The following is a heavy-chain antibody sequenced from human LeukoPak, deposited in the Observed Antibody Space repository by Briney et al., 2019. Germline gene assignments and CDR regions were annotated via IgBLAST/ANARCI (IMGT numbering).Heavy chain of an antibody. CDR1: TFTFSSYA. V-gene: IGHV3-23*01. Sequence: GGSLRLSCAASTFTFSSYAMSWVRQAPGKGLEWVSAISGSGGTTYYADSVKGRFTISRDNSKNTLYLQMNSLRAEDTAVYYCAKDPRLLRFLEWLLPPSFDYWGQGTLVTVSS. CDR3: AKDPRLLRFLEWLLPPSFDY. CDR2: ISGSGGTT. J-gene: IGHJ4*02. D-gene: IGHD3-3*01.